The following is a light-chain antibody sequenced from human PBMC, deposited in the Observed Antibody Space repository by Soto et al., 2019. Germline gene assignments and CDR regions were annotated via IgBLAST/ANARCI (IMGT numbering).Light chain of an antibody. V-gene: IGKV3-20*01. Sequence: EVVLTQSPGALSFSPGGRATLSCSASQSVSSSYLAWYQHKPGQAPRLLIYVASSRATGIPDRFSGSGSGTDFTLTISRLEPEDFAVYYCQQYGSSLITFGQGTRWRL. J-gene: IGKJ5*01. CDR2: VAS. CDR3: QQYGSSLIT. CDR1: QSVSSSY.